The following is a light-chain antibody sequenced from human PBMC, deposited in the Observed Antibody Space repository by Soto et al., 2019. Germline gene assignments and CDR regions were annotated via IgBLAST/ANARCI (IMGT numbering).Light chain of an antibody. J-gene: IGKJ4*01. CDR3: QQRSNWPLT. Sequence: EIVLTQSPATLSLSPGERATFSCRASQSVSSYLAWYQQKPGQAPRLLIYDASNRATGIPARFSGSGSGTDFTLTISSLEPEGFAVYYCQQRSNWPLTFGGGTKVEIK. CDR1: QSVSSY. CDR2: DAS. V-gene: IGKV3-11*01.